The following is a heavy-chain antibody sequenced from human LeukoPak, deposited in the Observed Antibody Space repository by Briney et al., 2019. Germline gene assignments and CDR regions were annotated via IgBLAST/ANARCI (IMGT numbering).Heavy chain of an antibody. CDR3: ARGNYHAMDV. V-gene: IGHV3-74*01. J-gene: IGHJ6*02. CDR2: IKGDGSST. Sequence: GGSLRLSCAASGFTFSNYWMHWVRQTPGEGLVCVSLIKGDGSSTTYADSVKGRFTISRDNAKNTVYRQMNSLRAEDTAVYYCARGNYHAMDVWGQGTTVTVSS. CDR1: GFTFSNYW.